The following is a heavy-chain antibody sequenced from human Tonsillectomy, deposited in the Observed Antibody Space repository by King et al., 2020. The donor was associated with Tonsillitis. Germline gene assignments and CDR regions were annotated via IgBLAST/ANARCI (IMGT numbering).Heavy chain of an antibody. CDR2: TYYRSKWYN. Sequence: QVQLQQSGPGLVKPAQTLSLTCAISGDSVSSNRAAWNWIRQSPSRGLEWLGRTYYRSKWYNDYAVSVKSRIMINPDTSKNQFSLQLNSVTPEDTSVYYCARDWGYCSGGSCYHYGLDVWGQGTTVTVSS. D-gene: IGHD2-15*01. CDR3: ARDWGYCSGGSCYHYGLDV. J-gene: IGHJ6*02. CDR1: GDSVSSNRAA. V-gene: IGHV6-1*01.